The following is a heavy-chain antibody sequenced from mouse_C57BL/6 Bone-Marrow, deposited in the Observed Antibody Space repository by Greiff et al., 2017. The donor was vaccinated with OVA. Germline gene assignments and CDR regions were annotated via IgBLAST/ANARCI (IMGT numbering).Heavy chain of an antibody. J-gene: IGHJ4*01. V-gene: IGHV5-17*01. Sequence: EVKLVESGGGLVKPGGSLKLSCAASGFTFSDYGMHWVRQAPEKGLEWVAYISSGSSTIYYADTVKGRFTISRDNAKNTLFLQMTSLRSEDTAMYYCAREYYGSSHYYAMDYWGQGTSVTVSS. D-gene: IGHD1-1*01. CDR3: AREYYGSSHYYAMDY. CDR2: ISSGSSTI. CDR1: GFTFSDYG.